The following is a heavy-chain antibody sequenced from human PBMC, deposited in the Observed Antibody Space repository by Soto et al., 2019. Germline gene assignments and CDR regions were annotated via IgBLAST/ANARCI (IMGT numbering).Heavy chain of an antibody. V-gene: IGHV3-21*01. J-gene: IGHJ4*02. CDR3: ARDKIKGPPDYLDS. CDR1: GFTFSSHN. CDR2: ISSSSSYI. Sequence: RGYLRLSCAASGFTFSSHNMNWVRQAPGKGLEWVSSISSSSSYIYYADSVKGRFTISRDNAKNSLYLQMNSLRAEDTAVYYCARDKIKGPPDYLDSWGQGTLVTVST.